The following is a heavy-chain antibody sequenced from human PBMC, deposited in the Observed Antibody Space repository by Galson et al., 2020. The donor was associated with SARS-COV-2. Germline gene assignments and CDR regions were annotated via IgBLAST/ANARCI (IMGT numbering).Heavy chain of an antibody. D-gene: IGHD2-8*02. CDR1: GFSFSTYD. V-gene: IGHV3-23*01. Sequence: GGSLRLSCTTSGFSFSTYDMSWVRQAPGKGLEWVSGISGSGTVTHSADSVRGRFSIFRDNSKSTVYLQLNRLRAEDTAVYYCAKAGLRGYCTGTNCPLYFYYYMDVWGKGTTVTVSS. CDR2: ISGSGTVT. CDR3: AKAGLRGYCTGTNCPLYFYYYMDV. J-gene: IGHJ6*03.